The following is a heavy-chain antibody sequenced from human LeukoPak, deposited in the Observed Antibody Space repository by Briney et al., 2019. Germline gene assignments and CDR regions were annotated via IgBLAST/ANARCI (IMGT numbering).Heavy chain of an antibody. CDR1: GYSISSGYY. CDR2: IYHSGST. J-gene: IGHJ4*02. Sequence: SETLSLTCTVSGYSISSGYYWGWIRPPPGKGLEWIGSIYHSGSTYYNPSLKSRVTISVDTSKNQFSLKLSSVTAADTAVYYCASCEGDTAVVPIDYWGQGTLVTVSS. V-gene: IGHV4-38-2*02. D-gene: IGHD5-18*01. CDR3: ASCEGDTAVVPIDY.